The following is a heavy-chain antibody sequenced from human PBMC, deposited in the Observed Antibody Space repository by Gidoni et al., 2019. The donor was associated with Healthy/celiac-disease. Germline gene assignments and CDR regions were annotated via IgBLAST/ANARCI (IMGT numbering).Heavy chain of an antibody. CDR2: IIPIFGKA. J-gene: IGHJ4*02. Sequence: QVQLVQSGAEVKKPGSSVKVSCKASGGTFSSYAISWVRKAPGQGLEWMGGIIPIFGKANYAQKFQGRVTITADKSTSTAYMELSSLRSEDTAVYYCARGRSVGATLLNFDYWGQGTLVTVSS. CDR1: GGTFSSYA. V-gene: IGHV1-69*06. D-gene: IGHD1-26*01. CDR3: ARGRSVGATLLNFDY.